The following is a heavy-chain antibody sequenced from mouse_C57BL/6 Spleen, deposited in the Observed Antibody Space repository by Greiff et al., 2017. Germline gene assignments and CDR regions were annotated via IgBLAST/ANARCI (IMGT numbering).Heavy chain of an antibody. V-gene: IGHV5-12*01. CDR3: ARQNYDYDGRPLDY. CDR1: GFNFSDYY. D-gene: IGHD2-4*01. J-gene: IGHJ2*01. Sequence: EVKLMESGGGLVQPGGSLKLSCAASGFNFSDYYMYWVRQTPEKRLEWVAYISNGGGSTYYPDTVKGRFTISRDTAKNTLYLQMSRLKSEDTAMYYCARQNYDYDGRPLDYWGQGTTLTVSS. CDR2: ISNGGGST.